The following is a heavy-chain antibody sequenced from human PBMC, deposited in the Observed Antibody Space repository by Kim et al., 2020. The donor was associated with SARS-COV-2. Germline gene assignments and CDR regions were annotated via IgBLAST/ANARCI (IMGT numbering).Heavy chain of an antibody. CDR3: ARVRPRGYSSSGGLDAFDI. Sequence: SETLSLTCAVYGGSFSGYYWSWIRQPPGKGLEWIGEINHSGSTNYNPSLKSRVTISVDTSKNQFSLKLSSVTAADTAVYYCARVRPRGYSSSGGLDAFDIWGQGTMVTVSS. CDR1: GGSFSGYY. J-gene: IGHJ3*02. CDR2: INHSGST. V-gene: IGHV4-34*01. D-gene: IGHD6-13*01.